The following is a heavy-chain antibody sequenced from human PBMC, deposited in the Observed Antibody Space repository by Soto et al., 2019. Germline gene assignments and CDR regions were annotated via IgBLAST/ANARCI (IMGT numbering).Heavy chain of an antibody. J-gene: IGHJ5*02. CDR2: IVNDGSEQ. D-gene: IGHD4-17*01. CDR1: GFSFSTHG. V-gene: IGHV3-33*01. CDR3: ARDDLYGDNGLYL. Sequence: QVQLVESGGGVVRPGRSLRLSCAATGFSFSTHGMHWVRQAPGKGLEWVAVIVNDGSEQQYADSVKGRFTISRDNARNILYLQTNNLRAEDAALYYCARDDLYGDNGLYLWGQGTLVTVSS.